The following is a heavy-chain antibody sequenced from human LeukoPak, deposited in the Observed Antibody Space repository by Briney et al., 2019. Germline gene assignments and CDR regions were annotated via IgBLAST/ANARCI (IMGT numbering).Heavy chain of an antibody. CDR1: GFTFSDYH. CDR3: AVGRDIRVAGPGGYFDY. J-gene: IGHJ4*02. CDR2: ISPGAQTT. Sequence: GGSLRLSYAASGFTFSDYHMNWIRQAPGKGLEWISYISPGAQTTYFADSVKGRVTLSRDNAKNSLSLQMNSLTADDTAVYFCAVGRDIRVAGPGGYFDYWGQGTLVAVSS. D-gene: IGHD6-19*01. V-gene: IGHV3-11*01.